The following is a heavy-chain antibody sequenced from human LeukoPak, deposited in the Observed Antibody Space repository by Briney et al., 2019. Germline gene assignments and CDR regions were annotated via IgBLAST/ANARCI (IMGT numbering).Heavy chain of an antibody. CDR3: ARARIAARLLRGNWFDP. CDR2: INTNTGNP. D-gene: IGHD6-6*01. J-gene: IGHJ5*02. V-gene: IGHV7-4-1*02. Sequence: ASVKVSCKASGYTFTNYAMNWVRQAPGQGLEWMGWINTNTGNPTYAQGFTGRFVFSLDTSVSTAYLQISSLKAEDTAVYYCARARIAARLLRGNWFDPWGQGTLVTVSS. CDR1: GYTFTNYA.